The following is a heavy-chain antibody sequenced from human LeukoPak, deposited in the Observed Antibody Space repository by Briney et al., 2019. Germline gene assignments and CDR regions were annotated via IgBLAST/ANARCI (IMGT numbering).Heavy chain of an antibody. D-gene: IGHD3-9*01. CDR2: IYTSGST. Sequence: PSETLSLTCSVSGYSISSGYYWAWIRQPPGKGLEWIGRIYTSGSTNYNPSLKSRVTMSVDTSKNQFSLKLSSVTAADTAVYYCARALNDWLLFDYWGQGTLVTVSS. CDR3: ARALNDWLLFDY. J-gene: IGHJ4*02. CDR1: GYSISSGYY. V-gene: IGHV4-38-2*02.